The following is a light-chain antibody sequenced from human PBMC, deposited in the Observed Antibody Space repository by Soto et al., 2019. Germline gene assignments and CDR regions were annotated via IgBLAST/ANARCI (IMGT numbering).Light chain of an antibody. J-gene: IGKJ2*01. CDR1: QSFSSW. Sequence: DIPMTQSPSTLSASVGDRVTITCRASQSFSSWLAWYQQKPGKAPKLLIYDASSLESGVPSRFSGSGSGTEFTLTISSLQPDDFATYYCQQYNSYLMFTFGQGTKLEIK. V-gene: IGKV1-5*01. CDR2: DAS. CDR3: QQYNSYLMFT.